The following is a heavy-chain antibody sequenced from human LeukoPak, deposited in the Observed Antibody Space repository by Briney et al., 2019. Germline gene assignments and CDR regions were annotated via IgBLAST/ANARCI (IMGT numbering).Heavy chain of an antibody. D-gene: IGHD6-13*01. CDR1: GGSISSYY. CDR3: ARVRSAAGIDY. V-gene: IGHV4-59*01. Sequence: SETLSLTCTVSGGSISSYYWSWIRQPPGKGLEWIGYIYYSGSTNYNPSLKSRVTISVDTSKNQFSLKLSSVTAADTAVYYCARVRSAAGIDYWGQGTLVTVSS. J-gene: IGHJ4*02. CDR2: IYYSGST.